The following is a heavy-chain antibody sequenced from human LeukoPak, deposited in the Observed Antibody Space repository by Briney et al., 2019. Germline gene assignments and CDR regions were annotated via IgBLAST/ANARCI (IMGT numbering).Heavy chain of an antibody. J-gene: IGHJ6*02. CDR3: ARGGSVVPAARWYYYYGMDV. V-gene: IGHV1-2*02. CDR2: INPNSGGT. CDR1: GYTFTGYY. D-gene: IGHD2-2*01. Sequence: ASVKVSCKASGYTFTGYYMHWVRQAPGQGLEWMEWINPNSGGTNYAQKFQGRVTMTRDTSISTAYMELSRLRSDDTAVYYCARGGSVVPAARWYYYYGMDVWGQGTTVTVSS.